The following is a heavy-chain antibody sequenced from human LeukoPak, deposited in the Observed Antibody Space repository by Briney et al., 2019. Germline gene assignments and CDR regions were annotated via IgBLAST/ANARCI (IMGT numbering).Heavy chain of an antibody. J-gene: IGHJ4*02. D-gene: IGHD5-18*01. Sequence: PSETLSLTCTVSGGSISSGDYYWSWIRQPPGKGLEWIGYIYYSGSTYYNPSLKSRVTISVDTSKNQFSLKLSSVTAADTAVYYCARAAHSYTAMVTGSSRFDYWGQGTLVTVSS. CDR2: IYYSGST. CDR3: ARAAHSYTAMVTGSSRFDY. CDR1: GGSISSGDYY. V-gene: IGHV4-30-4*08.